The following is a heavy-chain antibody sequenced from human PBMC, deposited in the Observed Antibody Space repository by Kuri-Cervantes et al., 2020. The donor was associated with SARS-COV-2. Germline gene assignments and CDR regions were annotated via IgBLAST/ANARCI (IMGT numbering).Heavy chain of an antibody. V-gene: IGHV4-4*07. D-gene: IGHD4-17*01. Sequence: SETLSLTCTVSGGFISMYYWSWIRQPPGKGLEWIGRIYTRGSTNFNPSLKSRVTMSVDTSKNQFSLKLSSVTAADTAVYYCAREGGYGDPAEIDYWGQGTLVTVSS. J-gene: IGHJ4*02. CDR2: IYTRGST. CDR1: GGFISMYY. CDR3: AREGGYGDPAEIDY.